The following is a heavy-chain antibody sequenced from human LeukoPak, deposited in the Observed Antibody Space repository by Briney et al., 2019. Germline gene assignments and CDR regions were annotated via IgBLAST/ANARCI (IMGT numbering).Heavy chain of an antibody. V-gene: IGHV4-39*01. CDR1: GGSISSSSYY. CDR2: IHYSGSS. Sequence: PSETLSLTCTVSGGSISSSSYYWGWIRQPPGKGLEWIGTIHYSGSSNCNPSLKSRVTISVDTSKNQFSLKLSSVTAADTAVYYCVRHVSSSSGYHFDYWGQGTLVTVSS. J-gene: IGHJ4*02. D-gene: IGHD3-10*01. CDR3: VRHVSSSSGYHFDY.